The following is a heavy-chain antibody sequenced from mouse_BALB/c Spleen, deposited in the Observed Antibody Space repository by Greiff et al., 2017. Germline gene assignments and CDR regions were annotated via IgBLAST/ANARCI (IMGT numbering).Heavy chain of an antibody. J-gene: IGHJ3*01. D-gene: IGHD1-1*01. CDR2: ISSGSSTI. CDR1: GFTFSSFG. V-gene: IGHV5-17*02. CDR3: AREGDYYGSSYRFAY. Sequence: EVQGVESGGGLVQPGGSRKLSCAASGFTFSSFGMHWVRQAPEKGLEWVAYISSGSSTIYYADTVKGRFTISRDNPKNTLFLQMTSLRSEDTAMYYCAREGDYYGSSYRFAYWGQGTLVTVSA.